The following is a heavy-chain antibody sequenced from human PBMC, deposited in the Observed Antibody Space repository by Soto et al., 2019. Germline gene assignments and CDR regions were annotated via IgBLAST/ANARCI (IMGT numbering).Heavy chain of an antibody. V-gene: IGHV3-30*04. D-gene: IGHD2-8*01. Sequence: QVQVVKSGGGVVQPGGSLRLSFVTSGFSFSSHSIHWFRQTPAKGLEWVAVVSSDGRVTFYADSVQGRFTVSRDNSKNTLYLQMNSLRAEDTAVYYCARDHVVLMVYATYYFDYWGQGTLVTVSS. J-gene: IGHJ4*02. CDR2: VSSDGRVT. CDR1: GFSFSSHS. CDR3: ARDHVVLMVYATYYFDY.